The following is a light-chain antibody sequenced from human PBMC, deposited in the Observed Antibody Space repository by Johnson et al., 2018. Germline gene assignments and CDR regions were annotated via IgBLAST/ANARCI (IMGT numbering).Light chain of an antibody. J-gene: IGLJ1*01. CDR2: ENN. V-gene: IGLV1-51*02. Sequence: QSVLTQPPSVSAAPGQKVTISCSGSSSNIGNNYVSWYQQLPGTAPKLLIYENNKRPSGIPDPFSGSKSGTSATLGITGLQTGDEADYYCGTWDSCLSAGNVFGTATKVTVL. CDR3: GTWDSCLSAGNV. CDR1: SSNIGNNY.